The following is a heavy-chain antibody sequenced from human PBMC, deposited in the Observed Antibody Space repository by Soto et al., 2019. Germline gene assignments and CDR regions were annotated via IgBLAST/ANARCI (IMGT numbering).Heavy chain of an antibody. V-gene: IGHV3-15*07. CDR2: IKSNTDGGTT. CDR3: TVSPGY. J-gene: IGHJ4*02. Sequence: EVQLVESGGGLVKPGGSLRLSCAASGFSFNNAWMNWVRQIPGKGLEWVGRIKSNTDGGTTDYAAPVKGRFTNSRDDSKNTLYLQMNSLQTEDTGVYYCTVSPGYWGRGTLVTVSS. CDR1: GFSFNNAW.